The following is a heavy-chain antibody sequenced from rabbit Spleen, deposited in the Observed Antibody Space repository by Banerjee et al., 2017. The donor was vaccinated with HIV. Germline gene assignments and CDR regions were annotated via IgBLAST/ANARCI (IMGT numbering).Heavy chain of an antibody. CDR1: GVSLNDKDV. Sequence: EQLEESGGGLVKPEGSLTLTYKASGVSLNDKDVMCWVRQAPGKGLEWIACINIVTGKSVYASWAKGRFTMSRTSSTTVTLQMNSLTVADTATYFCARDPAYSSGSGSAIPYLWGPGTLVTVS. CDR2: INIVTGKS. V-gene: IGHV1S45*01. CDR3: ARDPAYSSGSGSAIPYL. D-gene: IGHD1-1*01. J-gene: IGHJ4*01.